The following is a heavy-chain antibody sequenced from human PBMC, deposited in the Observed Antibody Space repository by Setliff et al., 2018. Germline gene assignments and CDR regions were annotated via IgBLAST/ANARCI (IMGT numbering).Heavy chain of an antibody. V-gene: IGHV3-48*01. J-gene: IGHJ2*01. Sequence: GGSLRLSCAASGFTFSSYSMNWVRQVPGKGLEWVSYISSSSSTIYYADSVKGRFTISRDNAKNSLYLQMNSLRAEDTAVYYCARDLVKDIVVVVWYFDLWGRGTLVTVSS. D-gene: IGHD2-15*01. CDR1: GFTFSSYS. CDR3: ARDLVKDIVVVVWYFDL. CDR2: ISSSSSTI.